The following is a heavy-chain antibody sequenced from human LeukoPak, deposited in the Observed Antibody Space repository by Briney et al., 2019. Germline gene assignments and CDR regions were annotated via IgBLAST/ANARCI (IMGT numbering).Heavy chain of an antibody. Sequence: SVKVSCKASGGTFSSYAFSWVRQAPGQGLERMGGIIPIFGTANYAQKFQGRVTITADKSTSTAYMELSSLRSEDTAVYYCARARPYYYDSSGYFYDAFDIWGQGTMVTVSS. J-gene: IGHJ3*02. V-gene: IGHV1-69*06. CDR2: IIPIFGTA. CDR1: GGTFSSYA. D-gene: IGHD3-22*01. CDR3: ARARPYYYDSSGYFYDAFDI.